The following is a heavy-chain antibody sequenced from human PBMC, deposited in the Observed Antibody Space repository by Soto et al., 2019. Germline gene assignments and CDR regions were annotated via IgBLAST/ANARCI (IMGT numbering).Heavy chain of an antibody. CDR2: INHSGST. J-gene: IGHJ6*03. CDR1: GGSFSGYY. Sequence: QVQLQQWGAGLLKPSETLSLTCAVYGGSFSGYYWNWIRQPPGKGLEWIGEINHSGSTNYNPSLKSRVTKSVDTSKNQFSLQLSSVTAADTAVYSCARRNSRNYDYYMDVWGKGTTVTVAS. CDR3: ARRNSRNYDYYMDV. V-gene: IGHV4-34*01. D-gene: IGHD4-4*01.